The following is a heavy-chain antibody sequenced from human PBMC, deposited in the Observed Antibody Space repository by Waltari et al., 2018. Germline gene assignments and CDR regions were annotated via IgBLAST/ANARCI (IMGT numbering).Heavy chain of an antibody. J-gene: IGHJ6*03. CDR3: AKGASITMVRGTYYMDV. CDR2: ISGSGGSK. D-gene: IGHD3-10*01. Sequence: EVQLVESGGGFVQPGGSLRLSCAASVFTFSSYAMSWVPRAPGRGLEWVSAISGSGGSKYYADSVKGRFTISRDNSKNTLYLQMNSLRAEDTAVYYCAKGASITMVRGTYYMDVWGKGTTVTVSS. V-gene: IGHV3-23*04. CDR1: VFTFSSYA.